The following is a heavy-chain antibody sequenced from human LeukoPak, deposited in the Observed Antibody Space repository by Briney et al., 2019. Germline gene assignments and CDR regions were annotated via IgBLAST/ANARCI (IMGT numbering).Heavy chain of an antibody. D-gene: IGHD3-22*01. CDR2: IYYSGST. CDR1: GGSISSSSYY. V-gene: IGHV4-61*05. Sequence: SETLSLTCTVSGGSISSSSYYWSWIRQPPGKGLEWIGYIYYSGSTNYSPSLKSRVTMSVDTSKNQFSLKLTSVTAADTAVYYCARRFVGYDSSWGASDIWGQGTMVTVSS. CDR3: ARRFVGYDSSWGASDI. J-gene: IGHJ3*02.